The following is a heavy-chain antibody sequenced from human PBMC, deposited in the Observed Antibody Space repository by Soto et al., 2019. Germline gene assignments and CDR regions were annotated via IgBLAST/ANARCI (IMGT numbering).Heavy chain of an antibody. V-gene: IGHV1-69*13. CDR2: IIPIFGTA. CDR1: GGTFSSYA. J-gene: IGHJ3*02. CDR3: ARDIFWGGLQAFDI. Sequence: SVKVSCKASGGTFSSYAISWVRQAPGQGLEWMGGIIPIFGTANYAQKFQGRVTITADESTSTAYMELSSLRSEDTAVYYCARDIFWGGLQAFDIWGQGTMVTVSS. D-gene: IGHD3-16*01.